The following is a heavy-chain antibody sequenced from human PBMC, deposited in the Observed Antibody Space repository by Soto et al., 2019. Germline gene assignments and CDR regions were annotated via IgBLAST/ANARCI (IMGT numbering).Heavy chain of an antibody. J-gene: IGHJ6*02. V-gene: IGHV1-69*01. Sequence: QAQLEQSGGEVKKPGSSVKVSCKASRVAFSKFIVTWVRQAPGVGLEWVGGIIPVFGTANYAQKFQGRVTTTADESTRTSYKEVNNLRSEDTAVYYCAKVRYSSPMGYYYGMDVWGQETTVTVSS. D-gene: IGHD6-19*01. CDR2: IIPVFGTA. CDR1: RVAFSKFI. CDR3: AKVRYSSPMGYYYGMDV.